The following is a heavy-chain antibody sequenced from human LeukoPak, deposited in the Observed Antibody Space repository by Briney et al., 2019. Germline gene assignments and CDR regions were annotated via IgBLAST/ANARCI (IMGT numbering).Heavy chain of an antibody. CDR3: ARVSIDDDDAFDI. CDR2: IGSSSSYI. J-gene: IGHJ3*02. V-gene: IGHV3-21*01. Sequence: GGSLRLSCAASGFTFSSYSMNWVRQDPGKGLEWVSSIGSSSSYIYYADSVKGRFTISRDNAKNSLYLQMNSLRAEDTAVYYCARVSIDDDDAFDIWGQGTMVTVSS. CDR1: GFTFSSYS. D-gene: IGHD1-1*01.